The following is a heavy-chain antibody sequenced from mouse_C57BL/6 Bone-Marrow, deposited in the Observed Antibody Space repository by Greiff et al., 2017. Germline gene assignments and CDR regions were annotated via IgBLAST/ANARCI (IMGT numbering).Heavy chain of an antibody. CDR1: GYTFTSYW. D-gene: IGHD2-1*01. Sequence: QVQLQQSGAELAKPGASVKLSCKASGYTFTSYWMHWVKQRPGQGLEWIGYINPSSGYTKYNQKFKSKATLTVDKSSSTAYMQLSSLTSEDSAVYYCARSGYLLWSLWGQGTTLTVSS. CDR3: ARSGYLLWSL. V-gene: IGHV1-7*01. CDR2: INPSSGYT. J-gene: IGHJ2*01.